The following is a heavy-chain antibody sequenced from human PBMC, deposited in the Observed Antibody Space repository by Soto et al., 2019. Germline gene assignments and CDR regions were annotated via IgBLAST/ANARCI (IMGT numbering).Heavy chain of an antibody. CDR1: GGSISSGDYY. CDR3: ARGGYCSSTSCYTRPFDY. CDR2: IYYSGST. J-gene: IGHJ4*02. D-gene: IGHD2-2*02. Sequence: SETLSLTCTVSGGSISSGDYYWSWIRQPPGKGLEWIGYIYYSGSTYYNPSLKSRVTISVDTSKNQFSLKLSSVTAADTAVYYCARGGYCSSTSCYTRPFDYWGQGTLVTVSS. V-gene: IGHV4-30-4*01.